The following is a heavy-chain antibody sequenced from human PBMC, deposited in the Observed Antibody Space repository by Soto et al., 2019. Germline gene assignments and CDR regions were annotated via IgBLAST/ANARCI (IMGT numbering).Heavy chain of an antibody. CDR1: GFSFSAFG. Sequence: QVQLVESGGGVVQPGRSLRLSCAASGFSFSAFGMHWVRQAPGKGLEWIAVISNDGKSEHYADSVKGRFTISRDNSKNTFYLQMTSLSVEGTALYYCAKTITTVGVSSTGRGALLDNWGQGILVSVSS. CDR2: ISNDGKSE. V-gene: IGHV3-30*18. D-gene: IGHD3-3*01. J-gene: IGHJ4*02. CDR3: AKTITTVGVSSTGRGALLDN.